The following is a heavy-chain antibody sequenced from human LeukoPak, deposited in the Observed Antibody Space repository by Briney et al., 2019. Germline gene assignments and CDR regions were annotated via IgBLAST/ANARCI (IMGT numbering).Heavy chain of an antibody. D-gene: IGHD6-13*01. CDR1: GFTFSSYS. CDR3: ARDLGPYSSSWLDY. CDR2: ISSSSTI. J-gene: IGHJ4*02. Sequence: GGSLRLSCAASGFTFSSYSMNWVRQAPGKGLEWVSYISSSSTIYYADSVKGRFTISRDNAKNSLYLQMNSLRAEDTAVYYCARDLGPYSSSWLDYWGQGTLVTVSS. V-gene: IGHV3-48*04.